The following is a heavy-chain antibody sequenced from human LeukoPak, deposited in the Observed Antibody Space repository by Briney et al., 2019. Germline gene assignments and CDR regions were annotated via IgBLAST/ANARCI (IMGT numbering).Heavy chain of an antibody. D-gene: IGHD3-3*01. V-gene: IGHV4-59*08. Sequence: SETLSLTCTVSGGSIRGYYWSWIRQPPGKGLEWIGYIYYSGSTNYNPSLKSRVTISVDTSKNQFSLKLSSVTAADTAVYYCARAAILSNTYYDSTPADAFDIWGQGTMVTVSS. J-gene: IGHJ3*02. CDR1: GGSIRGYY. CDR2: IYYSGST. CDR3: ARAAILSNTYYDSTPADAFDI.